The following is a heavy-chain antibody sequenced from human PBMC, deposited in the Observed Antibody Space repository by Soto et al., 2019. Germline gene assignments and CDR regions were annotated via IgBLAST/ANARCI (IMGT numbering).Heavy chain of an antibody. CDR3: ARDFVYSSTYYFDY. D-gene: IGHD6-13*01. CDR1: GYTFTGYY. Sequence: ASVKVSCKASGYTFTGYYMHWVRQAPGQGLEWMGWINPNSGGTNYAQKFQGRVTMTRDTSISTAHMELSRLRSDDTAVYYCARDFVYSSTYYFDYWGQGTLVTVSS. CDR2: INPNSGGT. J-gene: IGHJ4*02. V-gene: IGHV1-2*02.